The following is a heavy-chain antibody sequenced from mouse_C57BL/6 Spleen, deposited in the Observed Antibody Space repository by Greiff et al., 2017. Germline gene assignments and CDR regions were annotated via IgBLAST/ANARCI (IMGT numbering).Heavy chain of an antibody. D-gene: IGHD1-1*01. CDR2: IYPRSGNT. CDR3: ARNYGSSYPWLAY. V-gene: IGHV1-81*01. CDR1: GYTFTSYG. J-gene: IGHJ3*01. Sequence: QVQLQQSGAELARPGASVKLSCKASGYTFTSYGISWVKQRTGQGLEWIGEIYPRSGNTYYNEKFKGKATLTADKSSSTAYMELRSLTSEDSAVYFCARNYGSSYPWLAYWGQGTLVTVSA.